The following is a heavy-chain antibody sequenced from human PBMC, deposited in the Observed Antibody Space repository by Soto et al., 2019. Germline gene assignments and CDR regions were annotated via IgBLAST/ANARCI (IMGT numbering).Heavy chain of an antibody. J-gene: IGHJ4*02. CDR3: ARDWSRYYDNSGLSWFY. D-gene: IGHD3-22*01. Sequence: ASVKVSCKASGYTFRSYGISWVRQAPGRGLEWVGWISAYNGDTHYAPKFQDRITLTTETSTDTAYMELRSLRLDDTAVYYCARDWSRYYDNSGLSWFYWGQGSPVTVSS. CDR2: ISAYNGDT. V-gene: IGHV1-18*04. CDR1: GYTFRSYG.